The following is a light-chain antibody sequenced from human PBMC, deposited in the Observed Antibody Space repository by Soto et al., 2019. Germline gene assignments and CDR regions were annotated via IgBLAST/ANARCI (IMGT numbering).Light chain of an antibody. J-gene: IGLJ2*01. V-gene: IGLV1-40*01. Sequence: QSALTQPPSVSGAPGQRVTISCTGSNSNLGAGFDVNWYQQLPGAAPKLLISDNSNRPSGVPDRFSGSKSGTSASLAITGLQAEDEADYYCQSYDSSLTGSVVFGGGTQLTVL. CDR1: NSNLGAGFD. CDR2: DNS. CDR3: QSYDSSLTGSVV.